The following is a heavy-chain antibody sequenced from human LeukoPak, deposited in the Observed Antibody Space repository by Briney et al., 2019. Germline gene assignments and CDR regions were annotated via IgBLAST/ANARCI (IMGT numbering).Heavy chain of an antibody. Sequence: SETLSLTCTVSGGSISSYYWSWIRQPPGKGLEWIGYIYYSGSTNYNPSLKSRVTISVDTSKNQFSLKLSSVTAADTAVYYCANLVPLDGGRYYFDYWGQGTLVTVSS. CDR2: IYYSGST. D-gene: IGHD4-23*01. J-gene: IGHJ4*02. CDR3: ANLVPLDGGRYYFDY. CDR1: GGSISSYY. V-gene: IGHV4-59*01.